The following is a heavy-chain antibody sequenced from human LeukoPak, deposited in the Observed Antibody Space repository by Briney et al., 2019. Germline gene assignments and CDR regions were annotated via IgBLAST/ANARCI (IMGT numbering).Heavy chain of an antibody. CDR3: ARGRSSSSYDAFDI. CDR2: INPNSGDT. CDR1: GFTFSSYG. Sequence: PGGSLRLSCAASGFTFSSYGMHWVRQAPGQGLEWMGWINPNSGDTNYAQKFQGRVTMTRDTSISTAYMEVSRLRSDDTAVFYCARGRSSSSYDAFDIWGQGTMVTVSS. V-gene: IGHV1-2*02. D-gene: IGHD2-2*01. J-gene: IGHJ3*02.